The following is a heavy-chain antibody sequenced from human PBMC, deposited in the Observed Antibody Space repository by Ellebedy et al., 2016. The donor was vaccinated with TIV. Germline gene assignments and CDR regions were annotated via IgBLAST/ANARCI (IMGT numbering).Heavy chain of an antibody. Sequence: GESLKISXAPSGFTFSDYSMSWIRQAPGKGLEWVSYISGSGSAIYYADSVKGRFTISRDNAKNSLYLQMNSLRAEDTAVYYCARDYDRRGQLGWGSPLPHYGMDVWGQGTTVTVSS. CDR3: ARDYDRRGQLGWGSPLPHYGMDV. D-gene: IGHD3-16*01. CDR1: GFTFSDYS. V-gene: IGHV3-11*01. J-gene: IGHJ6*02. CDR2: ISGSGSAI.